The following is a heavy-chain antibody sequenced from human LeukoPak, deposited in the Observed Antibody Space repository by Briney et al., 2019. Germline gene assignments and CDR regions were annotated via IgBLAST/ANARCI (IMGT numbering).Heavy chain of an antibody. V-gene: IGHV3-64D*06. D-gene: IGHD3-9*01. CDR1: GFTFSSYA. CDR2: ISSNGGST. Sequence: GGSLRLSCSASGFTFSSYAMHWVRQAPGKGLEYVSAISSNGGSTYYADSVKGRFSISRDNSQNTLYLQMSSLRPEDTAVYYCVKDGNYDILTGYVDYWGQGTLVTVSS. CDR3: VKDGNYDILTGYVDY. J-gene: IGHJ4*02.